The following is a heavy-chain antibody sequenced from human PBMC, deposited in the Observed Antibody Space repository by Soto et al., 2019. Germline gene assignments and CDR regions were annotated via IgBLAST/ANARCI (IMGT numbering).Heavy chain of an antibody. D-gene: IGHD5-12*01. CDR1: GGSISSYY. CDR2: IYYSGST. CDR3: ARSRDGYNYGFDY. Sequence: SETLSLTCTVSGGSISSYYWSWIRQPPGKGLEWIGYIYYSGSTNYNPSLKSRVTISVDTSKNQFSLKLSSVTAADTALYYCARSRDGYNYGFDYWGQGTPVTVSS. J-gene: IGHJ4*02. V-gene: IGHV4-59*01.